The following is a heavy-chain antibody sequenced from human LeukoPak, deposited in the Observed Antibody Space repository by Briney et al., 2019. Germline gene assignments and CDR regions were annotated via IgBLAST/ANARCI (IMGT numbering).Heavy chain of an antibody. V-gene: IGHV1-69*05. D-gene: IGHD5-18*01. Sequence: GASVKVSCKASGYTFTSYYMHWVRQAPGQGLEWMGGIIPIFGTANYAQKFQGRVTITTDESTSTAYMALSSLRSEDTAVYYCAGWGIQAMDRSYFAYWGPGTLVTVSS. CDR3: AGWGIQAMDRSYFAY. J-gene: IGHJ4*02. CDR1: GYTFTSYY. CDR2: IIPIFGTA.